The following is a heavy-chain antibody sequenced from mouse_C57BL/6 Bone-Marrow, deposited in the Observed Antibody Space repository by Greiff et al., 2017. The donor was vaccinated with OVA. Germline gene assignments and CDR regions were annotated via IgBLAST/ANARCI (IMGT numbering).Heavy chain of an antibody. CDR3: ARHGIVTRYYAMDY. D-gene: IGHD2-5*01. Sequence: EVQGVESGGGLVQPGGSLKLSCAASGFTFSDYYMYWVRQTPEKRLEWVAYISNGGGSTYYPDTVKGRFTISRDNAKNTLYLQMSRLKSEDTAMYYCARHGIVTRYYAMDYWGQGTSVTVSS. CDR1: GFTFSDYY. J-gene: IGHJ4*01. V-gene: IGHV5-12*01. CDR2: ISNGGGST.